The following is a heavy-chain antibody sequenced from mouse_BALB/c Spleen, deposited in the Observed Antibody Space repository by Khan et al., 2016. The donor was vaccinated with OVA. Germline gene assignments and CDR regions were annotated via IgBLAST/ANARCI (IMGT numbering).Heavy chain of an antibody. CDR3: NRLAYYYDSEGFAY. CDR1: GFTFSTYG. D-gene: IGHD1-1*01. V-gene: IGHV5-6*01. CDR2: VSTGGSYT. J-gene: IGHJ3*01. Sequence: EVELVESGGDLVKPGGSLKLSCAASGFTFSTYGMSWVRQAPDKRLEWVATVSTGGSYTYYPDSVKGRFTISRDNAKNTLYLQMSGLRSEDTAVFYFNRLAYYYDSEGFAYWGQGTLVTVSA.